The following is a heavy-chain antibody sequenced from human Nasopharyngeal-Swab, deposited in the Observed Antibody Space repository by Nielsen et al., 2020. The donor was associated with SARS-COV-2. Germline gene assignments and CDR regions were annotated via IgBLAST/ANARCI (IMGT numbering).Heavy chain of an antibody. Sequence: SSVNVSCKASRGTFSRYAIRWVRQAPGQGLEWMGRIIPILGIAKYEQKFQGRVTITADKSTSTAYMELSSLRSGDTAVYYCARGGYCSGGSCYSHYYYGMDVWGQGTTVTVSS. CDR3: ARGGYCSGGSCYSHYYYGMDV. CDR1: RGTFSRYA. V-gene: IGHV1-69*04. J-gene: IGHJ6*02. D-gene: IGHD2-15*01. CDR2: IIPILGIA.